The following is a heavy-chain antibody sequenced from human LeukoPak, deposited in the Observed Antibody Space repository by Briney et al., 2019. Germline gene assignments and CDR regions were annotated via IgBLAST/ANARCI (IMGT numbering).Heavy chain of an antibody. D-gene: IGHD5-18*01. V-gene: IGHV3-11*06. CDR1: GFTFSDYY. J-gene: IGHJ3*02. CDR2: ISSSSSYT. CDR3: AKARIQLWLKDAFDI. Sequence: PGGSLRLSCAASGFTFSDYYMSWIRQAPGKGLEWVSYISSSSSYTNYADSVKGRFTISRDNAKNSLYLQMNSLRAEDTAVYYCAKARIQLWLKDAFDIWGQGTMVTVSS.